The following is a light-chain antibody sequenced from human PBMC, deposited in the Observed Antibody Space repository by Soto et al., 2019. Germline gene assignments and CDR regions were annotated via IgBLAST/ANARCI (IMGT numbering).Light chain of an antibody. CDR3: QCYENSRTGFYV. J-gene: IGLJ1*01. CDR1: SSDIGAGFD. Sequence: QSVLTQPPSVSGAPGQRVTISCTGSSSDIGAGFDVHWYQHLPGTAPKLLIYGNTNRPSGVPGRFSGSKSGTSASLVITGLQAEDEPDYYCQCYENSRTGFYVFGTGTKLTVL. V-gene: IGLV1-40*01. CDR2: GNT.